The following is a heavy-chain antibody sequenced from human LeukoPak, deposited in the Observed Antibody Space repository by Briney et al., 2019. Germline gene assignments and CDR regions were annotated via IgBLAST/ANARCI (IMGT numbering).Heavy chain of an antibody. CDR2: MNPNSGNT. V-gene: IGHV1-8*03. J-gene: IGHJ6*03. CDR3: ARSGLEVAEIPYYYYCMDV. CDR1: GYTFTSYD. D-gene: IGHD2-15*01. Sequence: GASVEVSCKPSGYTFTSYDINLVRQATGQGLEWMGWMNPNSGNTGYAQKFQGRVTITRNTSISTAYMELSSLRSEDTAVYYCARSGLEVAEIPYYYYCMDVWGKGTMVTVSS.